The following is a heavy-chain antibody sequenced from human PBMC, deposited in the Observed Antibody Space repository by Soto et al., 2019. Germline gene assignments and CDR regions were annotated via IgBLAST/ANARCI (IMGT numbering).Heavy chain of an antibody. J-gene: IGHJ6*02. CDR3: ARAGHYYYAYRMDV. CDR2: LHSGSDT. CDR1: GITVSSYY. D-gene: IGHD3-10*01. Sequence: EVQLVESGGGLVQPGGSLRLSCVASGITVSSYYMTWVRQAPGKGLEWVSVLHSGSDTYYSNSVKGRFTISRHDSTNTLLLQMNTLTAEDTALYYCARAGHYYYAYRMDVWGQGTTVTVSS. V-gene: IGHV3-53*04.